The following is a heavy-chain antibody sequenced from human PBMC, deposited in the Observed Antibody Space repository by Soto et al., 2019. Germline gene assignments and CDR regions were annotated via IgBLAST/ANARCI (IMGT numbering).Heavy chain of an antibody. D-gene: IGHD6-19*01. V-gene: IGHV4-59*11. J-gene: IGHJ4*02. CDR2: IFYSGST. Sequence: QVQLQESGPGLVKPSETLSLTCTVSGGSISGHYWTWIRKSPGKGLEWIGYIFYSGSTNYNPSLKSRVTRSVDTSKNQFSLKLSSVSTADTAVYYCARVGSSGWSPDYWGQGTLVTVSS. CDR1: GGSISGHY. CDR3: ARVGSSGWSPDY.